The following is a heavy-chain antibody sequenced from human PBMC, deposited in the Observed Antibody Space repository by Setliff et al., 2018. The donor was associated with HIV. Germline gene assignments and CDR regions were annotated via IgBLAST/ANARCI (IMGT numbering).Heavy chain of an antibody. CDR1: GFSFNFYW. D-gene: IGHD5-12*01. Sequence: HPGGSLRLSCAASGFSFNFYWMHWVRQVPGKGLVWVSRIINDGSATSYADSVKGRFTISRDNAKNTLYLQMNSLRAEDTGVYYCHSGYDTEEQSYFDYWGQGALVTVSS. V-gene: IGHV3-74*01. CDR3: HSGYDTEEQSYFDY. J-gene: IGHJ4*02. CDR2: IINDGSAT.